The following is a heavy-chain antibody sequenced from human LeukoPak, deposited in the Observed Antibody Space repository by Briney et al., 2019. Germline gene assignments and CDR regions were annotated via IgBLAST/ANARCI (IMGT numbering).Heavy chain of an antibody. CDR2: IIPILGIA. CDR1: GGTFSSYA. V-gene: IGHV1-69*04. D-gene: IGHD6-13*01. Sequence: GASVTVSCKASGGTFSSYAISWVRQAPGQGLEWMGRIIPILGIANYAQKFQGRVTITADKSTSTAYMELSSLRSEDTAVYYCARDYRIAAAGTSPQPFDYWGQGTLVTVSS. CDR3: ARDYRIAAAGTSPQPFDY. J-gene: IGHJ4*02.